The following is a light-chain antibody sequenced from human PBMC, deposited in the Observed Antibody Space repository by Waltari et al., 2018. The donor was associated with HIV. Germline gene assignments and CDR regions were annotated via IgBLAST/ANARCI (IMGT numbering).Light chain of an antibody. J-gene: IGLJ2*01. Sequence: QSALTQPRSVSGSPGQSVTISCTGTSSDVGGYNYVSWYQQHPGKAPKLMIYDVSKGPSGGPDRFSGSKSGNTASLTISGLQAEDEADYYCCSYAGSYVVFGGGTKLTVL. CDR2: DVS. CDR1: SSDVGGYNY. CDR3: CSYAGSYVV. V-gene: IGLV2-11*01.